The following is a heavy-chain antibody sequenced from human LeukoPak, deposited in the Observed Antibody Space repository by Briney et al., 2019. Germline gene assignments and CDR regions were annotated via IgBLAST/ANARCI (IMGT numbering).Heavy chain of an antibody. J-gene: IGHJ4*02. CDR3: TTGLRAADTN. V-gene: IGHV3-15*01. Sequence: GGSLRLSCAASGFTFSNTWMSWVRLAPGKGLEWVGRIKSNTDGGTTDYAAPVKGRFTISRDDSKNTLYLQMNSLKTEDTAVYYCTTGLRAADTNWGPGTLVTVSS. D-gene: IGHD6-13*01. CDR2: IKSNTDGGTT. CDR1: GFTFSNTW.